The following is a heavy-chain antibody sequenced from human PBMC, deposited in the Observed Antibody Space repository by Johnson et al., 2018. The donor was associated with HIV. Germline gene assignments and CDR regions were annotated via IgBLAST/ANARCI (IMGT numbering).Heavy chain of an antibody. J-gene: IGHJ3*02. CDR3: ASDLIISSSWYSFSATRETNAFAI. Sequence: VQLVESGGGLVQPGGSLRLSCAASGFTFSSYWMSWVRQAPGKGLEWVANIKQDGSEKYYADSVKGRFTIPRDSSKNTLYLQMNSLRPEDTAVYYCASDLIISSSWYSFSATRETNAFAIWGQGTMVTVSS. CDR2: IKQDGSEK. D-gene: IGHD6-13*01. CDR1: GFTFSSYW. V-gene: IGHV3-7*01.